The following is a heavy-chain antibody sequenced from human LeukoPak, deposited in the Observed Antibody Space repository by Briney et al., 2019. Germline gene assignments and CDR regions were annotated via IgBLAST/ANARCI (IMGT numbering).Heavy chain of an antibody. CDR3: TTLTRIAAAGFFSYYYYMDV. CDR2: IKSKTDGGTT. CDR1: GFTFSNAW. J-gene: IGHJ6*03. V-gene: IGHV3-15*01. Sequence: GGSLRLSCAASGFTFSNAWMNWVRQAPGKGLEWVGRIKSKTDGGTTDYAAPVKGRFTISRDDSKNTLYLQMNSLKTEDTAVYYCTTLTRIAAAGFFSYYYYMDVWGKGTTVTVSS. D-gene: IGHD6-13*01.